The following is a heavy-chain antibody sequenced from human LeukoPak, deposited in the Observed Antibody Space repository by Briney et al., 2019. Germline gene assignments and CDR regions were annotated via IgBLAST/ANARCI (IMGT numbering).Heavy chain of an antibody. CDR3: AREPLEVRDTSFDY. CDR1: GESFNGHY. V-gene: IGHV4-34*01. Sequence: PSETLSLTCAIYGESFNGHYWSWIRQPPGKGLEWIGEIHQSGSTNDNPSLKSRVTMSVDTSKKQFSLKLSPVTAADTAVYYCAREPLEVRDTSFDYWGQGTLVTVSS. CDR2: IHQSGST. J-gene: IGHJ4*02. D-gene: IGHD1-14*01.